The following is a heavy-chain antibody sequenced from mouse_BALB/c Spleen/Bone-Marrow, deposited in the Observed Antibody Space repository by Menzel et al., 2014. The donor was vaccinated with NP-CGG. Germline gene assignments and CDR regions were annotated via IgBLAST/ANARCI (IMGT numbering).Heavy chain of an antibody. CDR2: IYPGNVNT. J-gene: IGHJ4*01. CDR3: ARSFYGRSMDY. CDR1: GYTFTSYY. Sequence: QVQLQQSGPELVKPGASVRISCKASGYTFTSYYIHWLKQRPGQGLEWIGWIYPGNVNTKYNEKFKGKATLTADKSSGTAYMQLSSLTSEDSAVYFRARSFYGRSMDYWGQGTSVTVSS. V-gene: IGHV1S56*01. D-gene: IGHD1-1*01.